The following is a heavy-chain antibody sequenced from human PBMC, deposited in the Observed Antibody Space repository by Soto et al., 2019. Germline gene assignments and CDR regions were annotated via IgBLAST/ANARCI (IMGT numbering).Heavy chain of an antibody. CDR3: ARGSGSYSGRRP. Sequence: GGSLRLSCAASGFTVSSNYMTWVRQAPGKGLEWVSAIYSGGSTYYADSVKGRFTISRDNSKNTLYLQMNSLRAEDTAVYYCARGSGSYSGRRPWGQGTLVTVSS. V-gene: IGHV3-53*01. CDR1: GFTVSSNY. CDR2: IYSGGST. D-gene: IGHD1-26*01. J-gene: IGHJ4*02.